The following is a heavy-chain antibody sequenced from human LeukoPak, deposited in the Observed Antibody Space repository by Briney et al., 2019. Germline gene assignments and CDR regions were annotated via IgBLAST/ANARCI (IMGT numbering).Heavy chain of an antibody. V-gene: IGHV1-2*02. CDR3: ASLADDYGGNLGSLDY. CDR2: INPNSGGT. D-gene: IGHD4-23*01. J-gene: IGHJ4*02. Sequence: ASVKVSCKASGYTFTGYYMHWVRQAPGQGLEWMGWINPNSGGTNYAQKFQGRVTMTRDTFISTAYMELSRLRSDDTAVYYCASLADDYGGNLGSLDYWGQGTLVTVSS. CDR1: GYTFTGYY.